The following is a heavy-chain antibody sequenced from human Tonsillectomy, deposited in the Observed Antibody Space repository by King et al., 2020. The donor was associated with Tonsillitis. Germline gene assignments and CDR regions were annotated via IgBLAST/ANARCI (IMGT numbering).Heavy chain of an antibody. Sequence: VQLVQSGGGVVQPGRSLRLSCAASGFTFSSYGMHWVRQAPGKGLEWVGVIWYDGSNKYYADSVKGRFTISRDNSKNTLYLQMNSLRAEDTAVYYCARDWRRAVAASGAFDIWGQGTMVTVSS. D-gene: IGHD6-19*01. J-gene: IGHJ3*02. CDR1: GFTFSSYG. CDR2: IWYDGSNK. CDR3: ARDWRRAVAASGAFDI. V-gene: IGHV3-33*08.